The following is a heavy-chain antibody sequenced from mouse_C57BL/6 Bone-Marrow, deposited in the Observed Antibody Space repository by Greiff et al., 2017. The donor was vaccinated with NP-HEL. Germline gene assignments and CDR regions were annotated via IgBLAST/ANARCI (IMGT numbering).Heavy chain of an antibody. V-gene: IGHV5-4*01. J-gene: IGHJ4*01. D-gene: IGHD2-1*01. CDR3: ARDRGYYGNYAMDY. CDR2: ISDGGSYT. Sequence: VQLKESGGGLVKPGGSLKLSCAASGFTFSSYAMSWVRQTPEKRLEWVATISDGGSYTYYPDNVKGRFTISRDNAKNNLYLQMSHLKSEDTAMYYCARDRGYYGNYAMDYWGQGTSVTVSS. CDR1: GFTFSSYA.